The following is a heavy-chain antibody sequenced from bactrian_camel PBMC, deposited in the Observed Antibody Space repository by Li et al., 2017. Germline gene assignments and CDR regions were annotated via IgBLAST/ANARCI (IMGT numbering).Heavy chain of an antibody. CDR2: IYSGVGRT. J-gene: IGHJ4*01. CDR1: GYIYAC. D-gene: IGHD3*01. V-gene: IGHV3S25*01. Sequence: QVQLVESGGGSVQAGGSLRLSCVASGYIYACMEWFRQAPGKGREVVAAIYSGVGRTYYRDSVKGRFTISRDNAKNTVYLQMDSLKPEDTAMYYCATSSLPCAFPDGAPSAVVGVPSFKYRGQGTQVTVS.